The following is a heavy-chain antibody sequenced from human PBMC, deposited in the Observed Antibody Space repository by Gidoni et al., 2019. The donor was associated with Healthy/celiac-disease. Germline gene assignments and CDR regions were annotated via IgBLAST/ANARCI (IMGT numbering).Heavy chain of an antibody. V-gene: IGHV3-33*01. J-gene: IGHJ4*02. Sequence: QVQLVESGGAVVQPGRSLRLSCAASGFPFSSYGMHWVRQAPGKGLEWVAVIWYDGSNKYYADSVKGRFTISRDNSKNTLYLQMNSLRAEDTAVYYCARDLTAMVGLRWGQGTLVTVSS. CDR2: IWYDGSNK. CDR3: ARDLTAMVGLR. CDR1: GFPFSSYG. D-gene: IGHD5-18*01.